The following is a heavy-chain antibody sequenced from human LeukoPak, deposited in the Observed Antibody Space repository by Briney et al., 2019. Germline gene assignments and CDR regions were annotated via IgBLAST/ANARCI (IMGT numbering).Heavy chain of an antibody. CDR1: GGSISGNNW. CDR2: ISHSGST. V-gene: IGHV4-4*02. CDR3: AREVSSTAIINY. D-gene: IGHD5-18*01. J-gene: IGHJ4*02. Sequence: SETLSLTCDVSGGSISGNNWWSWVRQPPGKGLEWIGEISHSGSTGYNSSLKSRVTISVDKSKNQFSLKLSSVTAADTAVYYCAREVSSTAIINYWGQGTLVTVSS.